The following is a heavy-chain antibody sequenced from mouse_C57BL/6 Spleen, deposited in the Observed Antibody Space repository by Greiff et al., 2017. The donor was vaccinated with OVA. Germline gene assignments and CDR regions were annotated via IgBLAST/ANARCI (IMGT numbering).Heavy chain of an antibody. D-gene: IGHD1-1*01. Sequence: VKLQESGAELARPGASVKLSCKASGYTFTSYGISWVKQRTGQGLEWIGEIYPRSGNTYYNEKFKGKATLTADKSSSTAYMELRSLTSEDSAVYFCARSEATVVDYAMDYWGQGTSVTVSS. CDR1: GYTFTSYG. J-gene: IGHJ4*01. CDR3: ARSEATVVDYAMDY. CDR2: IYPRSGNT. V-gene: IGHV1-81*01.